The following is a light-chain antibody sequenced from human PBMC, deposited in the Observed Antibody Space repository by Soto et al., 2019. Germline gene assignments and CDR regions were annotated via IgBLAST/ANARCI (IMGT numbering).Light chain of an antibody. CDR1: SSDIGAYSY. CDR2: DVS. Sequence: QSALTQPASVSGSPGQSITISCTGTSSDIGAYSYVSWYQQHPGKAPKIMIYDVSKRPSGVPDRFSGSKSDNTASLTISGLQAEDEADYYCCSYAGSYTFVFGIGTKVTVL. CDR3: CSYAGSYTFV. J-gene: IGLJ1*01. V-gene: IGLV2-11*01.